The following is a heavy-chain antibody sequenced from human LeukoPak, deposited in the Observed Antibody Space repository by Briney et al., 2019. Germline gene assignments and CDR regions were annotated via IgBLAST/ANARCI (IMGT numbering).Heavy chain of an antibody. V-gene: IGHV3-30*02. CDR3: AKDPGIAAAGTGIDY. D-gene: IGHD6-13*01. Sequence: GGSLRLSCAASGFTFSSYGMHWVRQAPGKGLEWVAFIRYDGSNKYYADSVKGRFTISRDNSKNTLYLQMNSLRAEDTAVYYCAKDPGIAAAGTGIDYWGQGTLVTVSS. J-gene: IGHJ4*02. CDR1: GFTFSSYG. CDR2: IRYDGSNK.